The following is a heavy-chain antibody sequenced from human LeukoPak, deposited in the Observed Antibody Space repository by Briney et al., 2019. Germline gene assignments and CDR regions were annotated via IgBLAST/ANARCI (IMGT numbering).Heavy chain of an antibody. CDR2: IYTSGST. CDR1: GGSISSYY. V-gene: IGHV4-4*07. CDR3: ASLNIAAAGTGAFDI. J-gene: IGHJ3*02. Sequence: PSETLSLTCTVSGGSISSYYWSWIRQPAGKGLEWIGRIYTSGSTNYNPSLKSRVTISVDTSKNQFSLKLSSVTAADTAVYYCASLNIAAAGTGAFDIWGQGTMVTVSS. D-gene: IGHD6-13*01.